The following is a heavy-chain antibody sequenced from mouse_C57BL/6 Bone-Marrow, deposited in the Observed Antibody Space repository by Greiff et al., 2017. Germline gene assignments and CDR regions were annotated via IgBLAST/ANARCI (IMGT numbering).Heavy chain of an antibody. CDR1: GFNITDYY. J-gene: IGHJ4*01. Sequence: VQLKESGAELVKPGASVKLSCTASGFNITDYYMHWVKQRTEQGLEWIGRIDPEDGETKYAPKFQGKATITADTSSNTAYLQLSSLTSEGTAVYYCAIPAKRYYAMDYWGQGTSVTVSS. V-gene: IGHV14-2*01. CDR3: AIPAKRYYAMDY. CDR2: IDPEDGET.